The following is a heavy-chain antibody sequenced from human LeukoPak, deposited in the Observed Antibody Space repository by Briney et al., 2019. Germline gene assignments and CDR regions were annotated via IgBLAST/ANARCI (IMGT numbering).Heavy chain of an antibody. J-gene: IGHJ3*02. Sequence: SETLSLTCTVSGGSISSYYWSWIRQPPGKGLEWIGYIYYSGSTNYNPSLKSRVTISVDTSKNQFSLKLSSVTAADTAVYYCARLGARSWPKDAFDIWGQGTMVTVSS. D-gene: IGHD6-13*01. CDR3: ARLGARSWPKDAFDI. CDR1: GGSISSYY. CDR2: IYYSGST. V-gene: IGHV4-59*08.